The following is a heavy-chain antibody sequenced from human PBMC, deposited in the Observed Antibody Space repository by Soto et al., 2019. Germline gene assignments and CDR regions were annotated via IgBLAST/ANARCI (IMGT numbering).Heavy chain of an antibody. CDR2: IYYSGST. D-gene: IGHD3-22*01. Sequence: TSETLSLTCSVSGGSISSGADHWGWIRQPPGKGLEWFGNIYYSGSTYYNPSLRSRVTISADTSKNQFSLKLSSVTAADTAVYYCARHGGYGYYDTSGYRIDSWGQGTLVTVSS. J-gene: IGHJ4*02. V-gene: IGHV4-39*01. CDR1: GGSISSGADH. CDR3: ARHGGYGYYDTSGYRIDS.